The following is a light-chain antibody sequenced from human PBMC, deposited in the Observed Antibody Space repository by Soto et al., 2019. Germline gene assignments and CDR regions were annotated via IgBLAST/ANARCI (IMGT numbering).Light chain of an antibody. CDR1: TSDVGI. CDR3: CSFGGSGYV. V-gene: IGLV2-23*02. J-gene: IGLJ1*01. Sequence: QSVLTQPASVSGPPGQSITISCSGTTSDVGIVSWYQHHPGKAPKLMIHEVTKRPSGVSDRFSGSKSGNSASLTISGLQVEDEADYFCCSFGGSGYVFGTGTKVTVL. CDR2: EVT.